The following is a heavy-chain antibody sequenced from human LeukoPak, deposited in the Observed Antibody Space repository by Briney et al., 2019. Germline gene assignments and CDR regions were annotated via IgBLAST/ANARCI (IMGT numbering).Heavy chain of an antibody. CDR2: ISSSSSTI. CDR1: GFTFSSYA. CDR3: ARETPRRGETRDGYR. J-gene: IGHJ4*02. Sequence: GGSLRLSCGTSGFTFSSYAMNWVRQAPGKGLEWVSYISSSSSTIYYADSVKGRFTISRDSAKNSLYLQMNSLRVEDTAVYYCARETPRRGETRDGYRWGQGTVVTVSS. V-gene: IGHV3-48*04. D-gene: IGHD5-24*01.